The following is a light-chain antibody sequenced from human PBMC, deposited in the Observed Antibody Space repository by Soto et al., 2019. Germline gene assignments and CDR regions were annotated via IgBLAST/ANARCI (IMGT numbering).Light chain of an antibody. CDR1: QSISIY. Sequence: DIQMTQSPSSLSASVGDRVTITCRASQSISIYLNWYQQKPGKAPKLLIYAASSLQSGVPSRFSGSGSGTDFTLTISSLQPEDSTTYYCQQSYSTPQYTFGQGTKLEIK. J-gene: IGKJ2*01. CDR2: AAS. V-gene: IGKV1-39*01. CDR3: QQSYSTPQYT.